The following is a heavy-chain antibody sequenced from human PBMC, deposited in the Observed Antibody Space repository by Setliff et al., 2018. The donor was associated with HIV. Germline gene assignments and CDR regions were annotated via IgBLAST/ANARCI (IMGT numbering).Heavy chain of an antibody. V-gene: IGHV4-39*07. Sequence: SETLSLTCTVSGGSVSDTSYYWGWIRQPPGKGLEWLANVYYSGGTYYNPSLNSRVTISVDTSRNQFSLRLTSVTAADTAVYYCARLRLAVMMSLDYFDLWGQGTLVTVSS. CDR3: ARLRLAVMMSLDYFDL. CDR1: GGSVSDTSYY. J-gene: IGHJ4*02. CDR2: VYYSGGT. D-gene: IGHD3-16*01.